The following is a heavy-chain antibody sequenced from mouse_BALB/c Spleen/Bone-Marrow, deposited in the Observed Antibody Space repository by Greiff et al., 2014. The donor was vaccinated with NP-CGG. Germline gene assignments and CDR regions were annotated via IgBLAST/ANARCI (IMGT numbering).Heavy chain of an antibody. CDR2: IDPENGNT. V-gene: IGHV14-1*02. CDR3: ARRYGSSFDY. CDR1: GFNIKDYY. J-gene: IGHJ2*01. Sequence: VQLKDSGAELVRPGALVKLSCKASGFNIKDYYMHWVIQRPEQGLEWIGWIDPENGNTIYDPKFQGKASITADTSSNTAYLQLSSLTSEDTAVNYCARRYGSSFDYWGQGTTLTVSS. D-gene: IGHD1-1*01.